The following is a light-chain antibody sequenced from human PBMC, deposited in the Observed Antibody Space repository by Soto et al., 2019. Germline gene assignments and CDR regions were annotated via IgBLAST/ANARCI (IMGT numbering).Light chain of an antibody. J-gene: IGKJ3*01. CDR1: QSISSY. Sequence: DLPMTQSPSSLSASVGDRVTITCRASQSISSYLNWYQQKPGKAPKLLIYAASSLQSGVPSRFSGSGAQTDFTLTISSLQPEDFATYYCQQSYSTLGTFGPGTKVDIK. CDR3: QQSYSTLGT. V-gene: IGKV1-39*01. CDR2: AAS.